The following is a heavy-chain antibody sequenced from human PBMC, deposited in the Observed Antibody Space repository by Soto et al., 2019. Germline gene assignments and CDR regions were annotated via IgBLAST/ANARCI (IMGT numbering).Heavy chain of an antibody. J-gene: IGHJ6*02. CDR3: AREGVQHGSGPYYYYGMDV. Sequence: GGSLRLSCAASGFTFSKYSMNWVRQAPGKGLEWVSSIISGSSYIYYADSVKGRFTISRDNAKNSLYLQMNSLRAEDTAVYYCAREGVQHGSGPYYYYGMDVWGQGTTVTVSS. D-gene: IGHD3-10*01. CDR1: GFTFSKYS. V-gene: IGHV3-21*01. CDR2: IISGSSYI.